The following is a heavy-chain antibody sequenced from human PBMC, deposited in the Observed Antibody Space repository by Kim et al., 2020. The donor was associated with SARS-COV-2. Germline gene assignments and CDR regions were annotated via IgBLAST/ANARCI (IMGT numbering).Heavy chain of an antibody. D-gene: IGHD3-22*01. CDR1: GFTFDDYA. J-gene: IGHJ5*02. Sequence: GGSLRLSCAASGFTFDDYAMHWVRQAPGKGLEWVSGISWNSGSIGYADSVKGRFTISRDNAKNSLYLQMNSLRAEDTALYYCAKEGYDSSGTNWFDPWGQGTLVTVSS. CDR3: AKEGYDSSGTNWFDP. CDR2: ISWNSGSI. V-gene: IGHV3-9*01.